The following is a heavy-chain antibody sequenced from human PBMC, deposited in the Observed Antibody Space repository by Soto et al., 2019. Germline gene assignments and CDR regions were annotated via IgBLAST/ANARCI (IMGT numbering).Heavy chain of an antibody. CDR2: IYYSGST. CDR1: GGSISSGGYY. D-gene: IGHD2-2*01. V-gene: IGHV4-31*03. J-gene: IGHJ6*02. CDR3: AREPRVVPAAQTYGMDV. Sequence: SETLSLTCTVSGGSISSGGYYWSWIRQHPGKGLEWIGYIYYSGSTYYNPSLKSRVTISVDTSKNQFSLKLSSVTAADTAVYYCAREPRVVPAAQTYGMDVWGQGTTVTVSS.